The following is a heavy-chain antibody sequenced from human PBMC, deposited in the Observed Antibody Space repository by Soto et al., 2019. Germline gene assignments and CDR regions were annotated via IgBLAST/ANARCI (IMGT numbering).Heavy chain of an antibody. J-gene: IGHJ4*02. CDR2: IIPIFGTA. Sequence: QVQLVQSGAEVKKPGSSVKVSCKASGGTFSSYAISWVRQAPGQGLEWMGGIIPIFGTANYAQKFQGRVTITADESTSTAYMELSSLRSEDTAVYYCASPKILYYYGSGDEGYYFDYWGQGTLVTVSS. V-gene: IGHV1-69*01. CDR3: ASPKILYYYGSGDEGYYFDY. CDR1: GGTFSSYA. D-gene: IGHD3-10*01.